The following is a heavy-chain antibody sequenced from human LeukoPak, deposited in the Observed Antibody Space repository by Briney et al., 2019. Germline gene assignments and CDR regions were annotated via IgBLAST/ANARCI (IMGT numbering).Heavy chain of an antibody. V-gene: IGHV5-51*01. CDR1: GYSFTSSW. J-gene: IGHJ4*02. Sequence: GESLKISCKGSGYSFTSSWIGWVRQMPGKGLEWMGIIYPGDSDTRYRPSFQGQVTISADKSISTAYLQWSSLNTSGTAMYYCARYTDHYYFDYWGQGTLVTVSS. CDR3: ARYTDHYYFDY. CDR2: IYPGDSDT. D-gene: IGHD1-1*01.